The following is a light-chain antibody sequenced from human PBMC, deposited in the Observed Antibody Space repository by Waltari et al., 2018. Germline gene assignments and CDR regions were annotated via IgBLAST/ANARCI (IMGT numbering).Light chain of an antibody. J-gene: IGLJ3*02. CDR1: TSNIGTNT. V-gene: IGLV1-44*01. Sequence: QSVLTQPPSTSGTPGPRVTISCSGSTSNIGTNTFTWYQLLPGTAPKTVIFANYHRPSGVPDRFSASKSGTSASLVISGLQSEDEADYFCATWDDSLSGRVFGGGTKVTVL. CDR2: ANY. CDR3: ATWDDSLSGRV.